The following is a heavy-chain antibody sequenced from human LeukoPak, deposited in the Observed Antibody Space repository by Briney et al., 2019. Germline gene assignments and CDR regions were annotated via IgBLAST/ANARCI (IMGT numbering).Heavy chain of an antibody. CDR1: GFSFSFYS. CDR2: IGRGTTPI. J-gene: IGHJ4*02. CDR3: AREGPGDAIDY. Sequence: GGSLRLSCAASGFSFSFYSMTRVRQAPGKGLEWVSYIGRGTTPIYYADSVKGRFTISRDEATNSLFLQMNSLRDEDTAVYYCAREGPGDAIDYWGQGALVSVSS. V-gene: IGHV3-48*02. D-gene: IGHD4-17*01.